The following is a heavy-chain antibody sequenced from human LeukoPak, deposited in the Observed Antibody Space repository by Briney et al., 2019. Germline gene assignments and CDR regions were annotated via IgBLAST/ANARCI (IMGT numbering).Heavy chain of an antibody. V-gene: IGHV4-34*01. CDR3: ARDPRGSGYS. CDR1: GGSFSSYY. Sequence: SETLSLTCAVYGGSFSSYYWSWIRQSPGKGLEWIGEIKHGGSTKNNPSLKSRLTISVDTSKNQFSLKLTSVTAADTAVYYCARDPRGSGYSWGQGTLVTVSS. CDR2: IKHGGST. J-gene: IGHJ5*02. D-gene: IGHD3-22*01.